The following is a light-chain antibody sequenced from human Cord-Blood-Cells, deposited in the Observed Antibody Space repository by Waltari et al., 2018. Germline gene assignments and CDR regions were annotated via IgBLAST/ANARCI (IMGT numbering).Light chain of an antibody. V-gene: IGLV1-40*01. CDR1: SPHIGAGYD. J-gene: IGLJ2*01. CDR3: QSYDSSLSGSV. Sequence: QSVLTQPPSVSGAPGQRVTISCTGSSPHIGAGYDFPRYQQLPGTAPKLLIYGNSNRPSGVPDRFSGSKSGTSASLAITGLQAEDEADYYCQSYDSSLSGSVFGGGTKLTVL. CDR2: GNS.